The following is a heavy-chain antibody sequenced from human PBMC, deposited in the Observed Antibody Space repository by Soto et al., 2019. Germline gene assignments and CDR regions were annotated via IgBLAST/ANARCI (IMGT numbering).Heavy chain of an antibody. CDR3: TGYSYGWGAFDI. CDR1: GFTFGDYA. Sequence: QTGGSLRLSCTASGFTFGDYAVSWVRQAPGKGLEWVGFIRSKAYGGTTEYAASVKGRFTISRDDSKSIAYLQMNSLKTEDTAVYYCTGYSYGWGAFDIWGQGTMVTVSS. CDR2: IRSKAYGGTT. J-gene: IGHJ3*02. V-gene: IGHV3-49*04. D-gene: IGHD5-18*01.